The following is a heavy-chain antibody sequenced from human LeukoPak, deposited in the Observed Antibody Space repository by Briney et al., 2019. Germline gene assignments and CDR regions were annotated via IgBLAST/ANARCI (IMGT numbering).Heavy chain of an antibody. J-gene: IGHJ5*02. D-gene: IGHD3-10*01. Sequence: SETLSLTCTVSGGSISNHYWSWIRQPPGRGLEWIGYFSDSGNSIYNPSLKSRVTILGDTSKNQFSLKLSSVTAADTAVYYCARHATGSYSVPWLDPWGQGTLVTVST. CDR2: FSDSGNS. V-gene: IGHV4-59*08. CDR1: GGSISNHY. CDR3: ARHATGSYSVPWLDP.